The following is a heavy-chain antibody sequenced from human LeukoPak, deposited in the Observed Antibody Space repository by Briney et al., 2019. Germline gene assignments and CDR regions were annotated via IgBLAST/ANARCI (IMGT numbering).Heavy chain of an antibody. CDR3: ARVFPVLRFLEWLPADV. CDR1: GGSFSGYY. D-gene: IGHD3-3*01. J-gene: IGHJ6*04. V-gene: IGHV4-34*01. Sequence: SETLSLTCAVYGGSFSGYYWSWIRQPPGKGLEWIGEINHSGSTNHNPSLKSRVTISVDTSKNQFSLKLSSVTAADTAVYYCARVFPVLRFLEWLPADVWGKGTTVTVSS. CDR2: INHSGST.